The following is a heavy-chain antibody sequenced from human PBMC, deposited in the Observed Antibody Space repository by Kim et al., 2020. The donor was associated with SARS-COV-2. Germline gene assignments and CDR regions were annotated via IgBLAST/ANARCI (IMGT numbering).Heavy chain of an antibody. J-gene: IGHJ6*03. D-gene: IGHD2-2*01. CDR1: GGSFSGYY. CDR2: INHSGST. CDR3: ARVISSRIVVVPAARKGSNYYYYYMDV. V-gene: IGHV4-34*01. Sequence: SETLSLTCAVYGGSFSGYYWSWIRQPPGKGLEWIGEINHSGSTNYNPSLKSRVTISVDTSKNQFSLKLSSVTAADTAVYYCARVISSRIVVVPAARKGSNYYYYYMDVWGKGTTVTVSS.